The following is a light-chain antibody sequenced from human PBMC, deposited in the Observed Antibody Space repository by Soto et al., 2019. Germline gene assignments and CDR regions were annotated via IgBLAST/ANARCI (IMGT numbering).Light chain of an antibody. J-gene: IGLJ1*01. CDR1: SSNIGSNT. Sequence: QSVLTQPPSASGTPGQRVTISCSGSSSNIGSNTVNWYQQLPGTAPKLLIYNNNQRPSGVPDRFSGSKSGTSASLAISGLQSEDEADYYCAARDDRLNGHYVFGTGTKVTV. CDR2: NNN. V-gene: IGLV1-44*01. CDR3: AARDDRLNGHYV.